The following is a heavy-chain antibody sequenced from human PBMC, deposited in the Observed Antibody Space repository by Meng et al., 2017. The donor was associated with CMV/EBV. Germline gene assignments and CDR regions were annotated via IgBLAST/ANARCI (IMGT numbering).Heavy chain of an antibody. CDR3: ARAATIFEYYGMDV. J-gene: IGHJ6*02. Sequence: ETLSLTCTVSGGSVSSGCYYWSWTRQPPGKGLEWIGYIYYSGSTNYNPSLKSRVTISVDTSKNQFSLKLSSVTAADTAVYYCARAATIFEYYGMDVWGQGTTVTVSS. V-gene: IGHV4-61*01. CDR1: GGSVSSGCYY. CDR2: IYYSGST. D-gene: IGHD3-3*01.